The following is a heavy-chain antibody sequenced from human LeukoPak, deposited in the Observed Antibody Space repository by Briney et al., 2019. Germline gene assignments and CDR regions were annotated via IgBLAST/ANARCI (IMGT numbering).Heavy chain of an antibody. CDR1: GGSFSGYY. V-gene: IGHV4-34*01. Sequence: SETLSLTCAVYGGSFSGYYWSWIRQPPGKGLEWIGEINHSGGTNYNPSLKSRVTISVDTSKNQFSLKLSSVTAADTAVYYCAGLGYSYGPSSYYYYGMDVWGQGTTVTVSS. D-gene: IGHD5-18*01. J-gene: IGHJ6*02. CDR2: INHSGGT. CDR3: AGLGYSYGPSSYYYYGMDV.